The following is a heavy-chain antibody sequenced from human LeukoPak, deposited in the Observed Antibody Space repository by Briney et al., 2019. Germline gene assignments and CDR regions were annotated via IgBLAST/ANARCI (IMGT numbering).Heavy chain of an antibody. V-gene: IGHV3-30-3*01. Sequence: GGSLRLSCAASGFTFSSYAMHWVRQAPGKGLEWVAVISYDGSNKYYADSVKGRFTISRDNSKNTLYLQMNSLRAEDTAVYYCARGGELLPGPGDDAFGIWGQGTMVTVSS. CDR3: ARGGELLPGPGDDAFGI. J-gene: IGHJ3*02. CDR2: ISYDGSNK. CDR1: GFTFSSYA. D-gene: IGHD2-15*01.